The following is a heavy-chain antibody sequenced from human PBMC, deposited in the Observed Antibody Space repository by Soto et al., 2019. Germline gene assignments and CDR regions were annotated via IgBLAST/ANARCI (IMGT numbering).Heavy chain of an antibody. CDR1: VITFSSRA. D-gene: IGHD4-17*01. V-gene: IGHV3-23*03. CDR3: ARGSRDSYPVSRSFDF. Sequence: GESLSLSCVASVITFSSRAMSWVRQAPGEGLEWVSVINDGGGDSKYADSVRGRFTISRDNSKNTLYLQMSSLRAEDSAVYYSARGSRDSYPVSRSFDFWGRGTLVPVSS. J-gene: IGHJ4*02. CDR2: INDGGGDS.